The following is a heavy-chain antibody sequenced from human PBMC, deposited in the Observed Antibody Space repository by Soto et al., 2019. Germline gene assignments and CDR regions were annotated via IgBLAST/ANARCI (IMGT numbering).Heavy chain of an antibody. CDR3: VKDLGRAAGVWYFDL. CDR1: GFTFSSYA. CDR2: ISSNGGST. V-gene: IGHV3-64D*06. J-gene: IGHJ2*01. D-gene: IGHD2-15*01. Sequence: GGSLRLSCSASGFTFSSYAMHWVHQAPGKGLEYVSAISSNGGSTYYADSVKGRFTISRDNSKNTLYLQMSSLRAEDTAVYYCVKDLGRAAGVWYFDLWGRGTLVTVSS.